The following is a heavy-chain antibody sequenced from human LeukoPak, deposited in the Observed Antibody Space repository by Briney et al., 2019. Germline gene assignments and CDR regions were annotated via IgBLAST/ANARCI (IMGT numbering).Heavy chain of an antibody. CDR2: IGTGGGPT. J-gene: IGHJ4*02. V-gene: IGHV3-23*01. CDR1: GFTFSSYA. CDR3: ARPYSGSSYYFDS. D-gene: IGHD1-26*01. Sequence: GGSLRLSCEASGFTFSSYAMRWVRQAPEKGLEWVSAIGTGGGPTYYADSVKGRFTISRDNSKNTLYLQMHTLRAEDTAVYYCARPYSGSSYYFDSWGQGTLVTVSS.